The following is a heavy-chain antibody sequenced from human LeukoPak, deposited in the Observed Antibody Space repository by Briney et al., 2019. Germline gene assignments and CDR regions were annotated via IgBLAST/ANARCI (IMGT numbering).Heavy chain of an antibody. CDR3: AKQLGYCSDGSCYFPY. J-gene: IGHJ4*02. Sequence: GGSLRLSCAASGFTFCSSAMSWVRQARGKGLEWVSAISNNGGYTYYADSVQGRFTISRDNSKSTLCLQMNSLRAEDTAVYYCAKQLGYCSDGSCYFPYWGQGTLVTVSS. D-gene: IGHD2-15*01. V-gene: IGHV3-23*01. CDR2: ISNNGGYT. CDR1: GFTFCSSA.